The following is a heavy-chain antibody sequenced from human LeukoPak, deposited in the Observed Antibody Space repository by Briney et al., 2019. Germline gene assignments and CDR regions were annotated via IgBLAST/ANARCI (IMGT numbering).Heavy chain of an antibody. Sequence: ASVKVSCKASGYTFTGYYMHWVRQAPGQGLEWMGWINPNSGGTNYAQKFQGRVTMTRDTSISTAYMELSRLRSDDTAVYYCARGEALGSGSFDYWGQGTLVTVSS. J-gene: IGHJ4*02. CDR2: INPNSGGT. CDR1: GYTFTGYY. V-gene: IGHV1-2*02. CDR3: ARGEALGSGSFDY. D-gene: IGHD1-26*01.